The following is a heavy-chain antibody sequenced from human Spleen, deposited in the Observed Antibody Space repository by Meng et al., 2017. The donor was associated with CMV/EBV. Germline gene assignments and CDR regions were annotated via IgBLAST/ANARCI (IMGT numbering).Heavy chain of an antibody. Sequence: ETLSLTCATSGFTFDDYTLHWVRQVPGKGLEWVSLITWDGGRTDYADSVRGRFTVSRDNSKTSLFLHMKSLRTEDTAFYYCAKEMGFCSGASCFPPDYWGQGTLVTVS. CDR1: GFTFDDYT. CDR2: ITWDGGRT. CDR3: AKEMGFCSGASCFPPDY. D-gene: IGHD2-15*01. V-gene: IGHV3-43*01. J-gene: IGHJ4*02.